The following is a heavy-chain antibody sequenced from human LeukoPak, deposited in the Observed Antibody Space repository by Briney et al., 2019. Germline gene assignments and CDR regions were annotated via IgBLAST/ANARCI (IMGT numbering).Heavy chain of an antibody. J-gene: IGHJ4*02. D-gene: IGHD6-13*01. V-gene: IGHV4-34*01. CDR3: ARGFRTYSSSWYQY. CDR1: GGSFSGYY. CDR2: INHSGST. Sequence: NPSETLSLTCAVYGGSFSGYYWSWIRQPPGKGLEWIGEINHSGSTNYNPSLKSRVTISVDTSKNQFSLKLSSVTAADTAVYYCARGFRTYSSSWYQYWGQGTLVTVSS.